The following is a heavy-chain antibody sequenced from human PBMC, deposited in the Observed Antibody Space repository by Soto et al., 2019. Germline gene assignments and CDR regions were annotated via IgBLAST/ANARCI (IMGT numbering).Heavy chain of an antibody. V-gene: IGHV3-23*01. CDR3: ARRGSGSYYGY. D-gene: IGHD1-26*01. CDR1: GFTFSSYA. J-gene: IGHJ4*02. Sequence: EVQLLESGGGLVQPGGSLRLSCAASGFTFSSYAMRWVRQAPGKGLEWVSAISGSGGSTYYADSVKGRFTISRDNSKNTLYVQMNSLRAEDTAVYYCARRGSGSYYGYWGQGTLVTVSS. CDR2: ISGSGGST.